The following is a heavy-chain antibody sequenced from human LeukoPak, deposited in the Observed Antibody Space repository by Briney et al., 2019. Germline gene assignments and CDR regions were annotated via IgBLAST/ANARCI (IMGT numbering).Heavy chain of an antibody. V-gene: IGHV4-39*01. J-gene: IGHJ5*02. Sequence: SETLSLTCTVSGGSVSSSSYYWVWIRQPPGKGLEWIGTIYYSGNTYYSPSLKSRVTMSVDTSKNQFSLQLSSVTAADTAIYYCTRRRDYNWFDPWGQGTLATVSS. D-gene: IGHD5-24*01. CDR2: IYYSGNT. CDR1: GGSVSSSSYY. CDR3: TRRRDYNWFDP.